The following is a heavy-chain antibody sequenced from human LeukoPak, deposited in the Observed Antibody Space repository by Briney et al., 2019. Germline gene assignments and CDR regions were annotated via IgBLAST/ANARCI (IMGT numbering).Heavy chain of an antibody. CDR2: INGDGSST. Sequence: GGSLRLSCAASGFTFSSYWMHWVRQAPGKGLVWVSRINGDGSSTSYADSVKGRFTISRDNAKNTLYLQMNSLRAEDTAVYYCARGSGTIFGVTDYWGQGTLVTVSS. D-gene: IGHD3-3*01. V-gene: IGHV3-74*01. J-gene: IGHJ4*02. CDR1: GFTFSSYW. CDR3: ARGSGTIFGVTDY.